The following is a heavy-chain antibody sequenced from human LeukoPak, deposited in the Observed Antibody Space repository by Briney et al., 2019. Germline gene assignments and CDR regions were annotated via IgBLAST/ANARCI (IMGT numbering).Heavy chain of an antibody. CDR3: ACKDTGKPIDY. D-gene: IGHD5-18*01. CDR2: ISSSSSYI. V-gene: IGHV3-21*01. Sequence: GGSLRLSCAASGFTFSSYTMNWVRQAPGKGLERVSSISSSSSYIYNADSVKGRFTLSRDNAKDSLYLQMNSLIAEDTAVYYCACKDTGKPIDYWGQGTLVTVSS. CDR1: GFTFSSYT. J-gene: IGHJ4*02.